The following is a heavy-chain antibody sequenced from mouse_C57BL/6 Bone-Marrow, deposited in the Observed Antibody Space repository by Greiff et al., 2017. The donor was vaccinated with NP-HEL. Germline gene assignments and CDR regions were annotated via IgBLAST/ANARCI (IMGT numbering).Heavy chain of an antibody. CDR1: GFTFSSYA. CDR3: ARGDTMVTTTDWYFDV. CDR2: ISDGGSYT. V-gene: IGHV5-4*01. J-gene: IGHJ1*03. Sequence: EVQRVESGGGLVKPGGSLKLSCAASGFTFSSYAMSWVRQTPEKRLEWVATISDGGSYTYYPDNVKGRFTISRDNAKNNLYLQMSHLKSEDTAMYYCARGDTMVTTTDWYFDVWGTGTTVTVSS. D-gene: IGHD2-2*01.